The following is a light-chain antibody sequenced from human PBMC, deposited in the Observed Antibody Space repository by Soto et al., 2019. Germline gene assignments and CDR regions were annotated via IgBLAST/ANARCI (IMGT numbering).Light chain of an antibody. J-gene: IGKJ1*01. V-gene: IGKV1-39*01. Sequence: DIHMTQSPSSLSASVGDRVTITCRARQSISSYLNWYHQKPGKAPKLLIYAASSLQSGVPSRFSGSGSGTDFTLTISSLQPEDFATYYCQQSYSTLWTFGQGTKVEIK. CDR3: QQSYSTLWT. CDR2: AAS. CDR1: QSISSY.